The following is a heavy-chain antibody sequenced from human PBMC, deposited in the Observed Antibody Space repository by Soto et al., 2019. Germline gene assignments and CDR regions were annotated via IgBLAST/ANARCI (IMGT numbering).Heavy chain of an antibody. V-gene: IGHV1-2*02. D-gene: IGHD6-13*01. CDR1: GYTFTGYY. J-gene: IGHJ5*02. CDR2: INPNSGGT. Sequence: QVQLVQSGAEVKKPGASVKVSCKASGYTFTGYYMHWVRQAPGQGLEWMGWINPNSGGTNYAQKFQGRVTMTRDTSISTAYMELSRLRADDPAVYYCARGRAAAGPGGEQYDWFDPWGQGTLVTVSS. CDR3: ARGRAAAGPGGEQYDWFDP.